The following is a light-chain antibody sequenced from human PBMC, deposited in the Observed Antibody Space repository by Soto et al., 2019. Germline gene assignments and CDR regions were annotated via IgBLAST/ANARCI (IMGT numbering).Light chain of an antibody. V-gene: IGKV1-9*01. CDR1: QGISSY. J-gene: IGKJ3*01. Sequence: IQLTQSPSSLSASVRDRVTITCRASQGISSYLAWYQQKPGKAPKLLIYAASTLQSGVPSRFSGSGSGTDFTLTISSLQPEDFATYYCQQLNSYPPFTFGPGTKVDIK. CDR2: AAS. CDR3: QQLNSYPPFT.